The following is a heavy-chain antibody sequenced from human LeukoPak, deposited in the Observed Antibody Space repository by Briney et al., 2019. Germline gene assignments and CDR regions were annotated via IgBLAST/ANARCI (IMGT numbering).Heavy chain of an antibody. D-gene: IGHD3-10*01. J-gene: IGHJ4*02. CDR1: GGSISSGDYS. CDR3: ARMVRGVIILDY. Sequence: SETLSLTCTVSGGSISSGDYSWSWIRQPPGKGLEWIGYIYYSGSTYYNPSLKSRVTISVDTSKNQFSLKLRSVTAADTAVYYGARMVRGVIILDYWGQGTLVTVSS. V-gene: IGHV4-30-4*08. CDR2: IYYSGST.